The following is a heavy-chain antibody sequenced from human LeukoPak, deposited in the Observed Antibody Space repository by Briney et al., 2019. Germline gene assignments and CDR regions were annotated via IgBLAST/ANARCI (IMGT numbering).Heavy chain of an antibody. CDR1: GFTFSSYE. CDR2: ISSMGSTI. Sequence: PGGSLRLSCAASGFTFSSYEMKWVRQAPGKGLEWVSYISSMGSTIYYGDSVKGRFTISRDNAKNSLYLQMNSLRAEDTAVYYCATTYYYGSGSYYEELAGHDYWGQGTLVTVSS. D-gene: IGHD3-10*01. CDR3: ATTYYYGSGSYYEELAGHDY. J-gene: IGHJ4*02. V-gene: IGHV3-48*03.